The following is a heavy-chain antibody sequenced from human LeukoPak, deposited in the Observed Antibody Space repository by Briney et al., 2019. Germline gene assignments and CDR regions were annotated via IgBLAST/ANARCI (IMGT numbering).Heavy chain of an antibody. CDR3: ARDSGSSSWYYFDY. CDR1: GGSFSGYY. D-gene: IGHD6-13*01. CDR2: INHSGST. J-gene: IGHJ4*02. V-gene: IGHV4-34*01. Sequence: PSETLSLTCAVYGGSFSGYYWSWIRQPPGKGLEWIGEINHSGSTNYNPSLKSRVTISVDTSKNQFSLKLSSVTAADTAVYYCARDSGSSSWYYFDYWGQGTLVTVSS.